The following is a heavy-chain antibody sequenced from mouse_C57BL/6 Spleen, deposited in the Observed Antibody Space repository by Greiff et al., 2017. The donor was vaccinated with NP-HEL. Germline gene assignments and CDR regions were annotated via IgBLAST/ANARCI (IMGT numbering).Heavy chain of an antibody. CDR1: GFTFSSYA. V-gene: IGHV5-4*01. CDR3: AREPRYGSRSYYFDY. Sequence: DVQLVESGGGLVKPGGSLKLSCAASGFTFSSYAMSWVRQTPEKRLEWVATISDGGSYTYYPDNVKGRFTISRDNAKNNLYLQMSHLKSEDTAMYYCAREPRYGSRSYYFDYWGQGTTLTVSS. J-gene: IGHJ2*01. CDR2: ISDGGSYT. D-gene: IGHD1-1*01.